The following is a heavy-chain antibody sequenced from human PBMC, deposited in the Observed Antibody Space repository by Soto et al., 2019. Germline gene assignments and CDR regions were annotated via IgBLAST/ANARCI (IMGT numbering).Heavy chain of an antibody. CDR1: VFTFISYA. CDR3: ARDRFRFGESTLYYYYYYGMDV. Sequence: GGSLRLSCASSVFTFISYAMHWVRQAPGKGLEWVAVISYDGSNKYYADSVKGRFTISRDNSKNTLYLQMNSLRAEDTAVYYCARDRFRFGESTLYYYYYYGMDVWGQGTTVTVSS. CDR2: ISYDGSNK. D-gene: IGHD3-10*01. J-gene: IGHJ6*02. V-gene: IGHV3-30-3*01.